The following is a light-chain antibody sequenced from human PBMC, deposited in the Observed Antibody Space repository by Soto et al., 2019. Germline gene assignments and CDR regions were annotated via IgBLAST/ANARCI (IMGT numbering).Light chain of an antibody. CDR2: KAS. CDR3: QQYNSWPLT. CDR1: QSISSW. V-gene: IGKV1-5*03. Sequence: DIQMTQSPSTLSASVGDRVTIACRASQSISSWLAWYQQKPGKAPKLLIYKASSLESGVPSRFSGSGSGTEFTLTISSLQPDDFATSYCQQYNSWPLTFGGGTKVEIK. J-gene: IGKJ4*01.